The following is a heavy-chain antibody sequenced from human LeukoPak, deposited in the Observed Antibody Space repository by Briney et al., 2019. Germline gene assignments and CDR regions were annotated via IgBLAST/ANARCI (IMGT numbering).Heavy chain of an antibody. CDR2: ISSSSSYI. J-gene: IGHJ3*02. D-gene: IGHD5-12*01. CDR3: ARVVSGLRLEGDAFDI. V-gene: IGHV3-21*01. Sequence: PGGSLRLSCAASGFTFSSYSMNWVRQAPGKGLEWVSSISSSSSYIYYADSVKGRFTISRDNAKNSLYLQMNSLRAEDTAVYYCARVVSGLRLEGDAFDIWGQGTMVTVSS. CDR1: GFTFSSYS.